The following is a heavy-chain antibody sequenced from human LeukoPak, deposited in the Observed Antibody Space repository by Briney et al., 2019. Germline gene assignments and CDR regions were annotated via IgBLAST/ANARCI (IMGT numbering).Heavy chain of an antibody. D-gene: IGHD5-12*01. CDR1: GGTFSSYA. CDR2: IIPIFGIA. V-gene: IGHV1-69*04. J-gene: IGHJ4*02. CDR3: ARDLGSGYDLGFDY. Sequence: SVKVSCKASGGTFSSYAIGWVRQAPGQGLEWMGRIIPIFGIANYAQKFQGRVTITADKSTSTAYMELSSLRSEDTAVYYCARDLGSGYDLGFDYWGQGTLVTVSS.